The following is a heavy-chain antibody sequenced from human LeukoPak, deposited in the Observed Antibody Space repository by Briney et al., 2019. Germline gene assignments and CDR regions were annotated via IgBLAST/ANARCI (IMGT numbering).Heavy chain of an antibody. CDR2: IKHDGSAN. Sequence: AGTLSLSCAASGCTLSSYWMSWVRQVPGKGLEWVANIKHDGSANYYVDPVKGRFIILRDNTKKFLYLQMTSTSVDDAAAYYCSRSYYVISGQDWGQGILVTVCS. J-gene: IGHJ4*02. V-gene: IGHV3-7*01. D-gene: IGHD3-22*01. CDR3: SRSYYVISGQD. CDR1: GCTLSSYW.